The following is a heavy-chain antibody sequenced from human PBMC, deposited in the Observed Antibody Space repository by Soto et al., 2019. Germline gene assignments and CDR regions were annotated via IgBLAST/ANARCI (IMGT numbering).Heavy chain of an antibody. V-gene: IGHV3-21*06. D-gene: IGHD2-2*01. CDR3: ARGIRTSSQVRYFDY. Sequence: EVELVESGGGLVKPGGSLRLSCAASAFNFSTYSMNWVRQAPGKGLEWVSSISSRGSYIYYADSVRGRFTISRDNAKNSLYLQMDSLRGEDTAVYYCARGIRTSSQVRYFDYGGQGPRVTGSS. CDR2: ISSRGSYI. J-gene: IGHJ4*02. CDR1: AFNFSTYS.